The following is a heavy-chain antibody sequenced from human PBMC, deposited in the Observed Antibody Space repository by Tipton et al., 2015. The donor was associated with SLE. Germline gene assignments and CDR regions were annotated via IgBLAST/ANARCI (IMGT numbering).Heavy chain of an antibody. J-gene: IGHJ4*02. D-gene: IGHD3-3*01. V-gene: IGHV3-74*01. CDR2: ITTDGRST. Sequence: GSLRLSCAASGFTFSTYRMYWVRQTPGKGLEWVSRITTDGRSTSYADSVKGRFTISRDNAQNTVYLQMNSLRAEDTAIYYCARSGSLKDYDFWSANSWGQGTLVTVSS. CDR1: GFTFSTYR. CDR3: ARSGSLKDYDFWSANS.